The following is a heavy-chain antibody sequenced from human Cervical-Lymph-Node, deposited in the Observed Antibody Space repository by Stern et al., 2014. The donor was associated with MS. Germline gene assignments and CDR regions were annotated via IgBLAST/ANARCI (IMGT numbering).Heavy chain of an antibody. Sequence: EVQLVESGGGLVQPGGSLRLSCAASGFTFNNYAMNWVRQAPGKGLEWVSAMSPGCTYTYYADSVKGRFTISRDNSTNTVYLQMNSLRAEDSAVYYCAKDRRGDWGQGTLVTVSS. V-gene: IGHV3-23*04. CDR2: MSPGCTYT. J-gene: IGHJ4*02. CDR1: GFTFNNYA. D-gene: IGHD3-10*01. CDR3: AKDRRGD.